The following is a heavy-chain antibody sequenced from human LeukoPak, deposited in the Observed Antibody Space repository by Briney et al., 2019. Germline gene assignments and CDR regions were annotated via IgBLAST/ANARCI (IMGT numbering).Heavy chain of an antibody. CDR2: IGTASDT. J-gene: IGHJ6*03. CDR1: GFTFSSFD. CDR3: ARGPPRGKYYYMDV. D-gene: IGHD1-1*01. V-gene: IGHV3-13*01. Sequence: PGGSLRLSCAASGFTFSSFDMHWVRRPTGQGLEWVSTIGTASDTYYPGSVEGRFTLSRDNAKNSLYLQMNSLTAGDTAVYYCARGPPRGKYYYMDVWGKGITVTVSS.